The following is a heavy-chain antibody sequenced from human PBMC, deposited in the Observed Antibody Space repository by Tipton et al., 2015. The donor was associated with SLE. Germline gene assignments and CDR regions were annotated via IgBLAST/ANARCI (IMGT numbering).Heavy chain of an antibody. J-gene: IGHJ3*02. CDR3: ARKRNGMGI. Sequence: TLSLTCAVSGGSISSGGYSWSWIRQPPGKGLEWIGYIYHSGSTYYNPSLKSRVTISVDRSKNQFSLKLSSATAADTAVYYCARKRNGMGIWGQGTMVTVSS. CDR2: IYHSGST. CDR1: GGSISSGGYS. D-gene: IGHD5-24*01. V-gene: IGHV4-30-2*01.